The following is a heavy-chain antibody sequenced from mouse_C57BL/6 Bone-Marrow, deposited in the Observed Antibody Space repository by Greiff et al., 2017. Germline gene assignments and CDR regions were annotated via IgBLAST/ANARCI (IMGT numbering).Heavy chain of an antibody. V-gene: IGHV5-6*01. Sequence: EVKLQESGGDLVKPGGSLKLSCAASGFTFSSYGMSWVRQTPDKRLEWVATISSGGSYTYYPDSVKGRFTISRDNAKNTLYLQMSSLKSVDTAMYYCAGGLGDFDYWGQGTTLTVSS. CDR2: ISSGGSYT. D-gene: IGHD4-1*01. CDR3: AGGLGDFDY. J-gene: IGHJ2*01. CDR1: GFTFSSYG.